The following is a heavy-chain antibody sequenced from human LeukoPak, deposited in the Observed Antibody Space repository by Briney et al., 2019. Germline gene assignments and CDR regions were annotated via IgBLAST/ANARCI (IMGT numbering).Heavy chain of an antibody. J-gene: IGHJ4*02. CDR3: ARDGTGL. Sequence: SETLSLTCTVSGGSISSSSYYWGWIRQPPGKGLEWIGSIYYSGSTYYNPSLKSRVTISVDTSKNQFSLKLSSVTAADTAVYYCARDGTGLWGQGTLVTVSS. D-gene: IGHD3-10*01. CDR2: IYYSGST. CDR1: GGSISSSSYY. V-gene: IGHV4-39*07.